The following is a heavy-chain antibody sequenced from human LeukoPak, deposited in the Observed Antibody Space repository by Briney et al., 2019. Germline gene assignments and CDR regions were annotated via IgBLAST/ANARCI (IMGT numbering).Heavy chain of an antibody. Sequence: ASVKVSCKASGYTFTSYAMHWVRQAPGQRLEWMGWINAGNGNTKYSQKFQGRVTITRDTSASTAYMELSSLRSEDTAVYYCARGYCSGGSCYAGFDYWGQGTLVTVSS. J-gene: IGHJ4*02. D-gene: IGHD2-15*01. CDR2: INAGNGNT. CDR3: ARGYCSGGSCYAGFDY. V-gene: IGHV1-3*01. CDR1: GYTFTSYA.